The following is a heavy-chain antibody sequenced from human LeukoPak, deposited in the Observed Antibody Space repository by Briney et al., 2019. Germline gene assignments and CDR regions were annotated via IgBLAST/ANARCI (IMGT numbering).Heavy chain of an antibody. CDR2: INSDGTWT. CDR1: GLTFSNYW. D-gene: IGHD2-15*01. V-gene: IGHV3-74*01. J-gene: IGHJ4*02. Sequence: GGSLRLSCAASGLTFSNYWAHWVRQAPGKGPVWLSRINSDGTWTSYADSVKGRFTISRDNAKNTLYLQMNSLRAEDTAVYYCARRDCSGGSCSYAYWGQGTLVTVSS. CDR3: ARRDCSGGSCSYAY.